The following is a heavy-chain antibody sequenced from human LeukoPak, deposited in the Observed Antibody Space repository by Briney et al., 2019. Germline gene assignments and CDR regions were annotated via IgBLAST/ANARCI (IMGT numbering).Heavy chain of an antibody. CDR3: AKGAKGYCSSTSCYHFDY. J-gene: IGHJ4*02. CDR2: ISGSGGST. CDR1: GFTFSSYA. D-gene: IGHD2-2*01. Sequence: GGSLRLSCAASGFTFSSYAMHWVRQAPGKGLEWASAISGSGGSTYYADSVKGRFTISRDNSKNTLYLQMDSLRAEDTAVYYCAKGAKGYCSSTSCYHFDYWGQGTLVTASS. V-gene: IGHV3-23*01.